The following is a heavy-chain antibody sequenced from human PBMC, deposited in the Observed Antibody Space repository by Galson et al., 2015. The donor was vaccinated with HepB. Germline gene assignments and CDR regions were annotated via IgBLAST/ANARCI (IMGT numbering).Heavy chain of an antibody. CDR2: IDPSDSYT. J-gene: IGHJ6*02. V-gene: IGHV5-10-1*01. D-gene: IGHD2-2*02. CDR1: GYSFTSYW. Sequence: SGAEVKKPGESLRISCKGSGYSFTSYWISWVRQMPGKGLEWMGRIDPSDSYTNYSPSFQGHVTISADKSISTAYLQWSSLKASDTAMYYCARHPKYCSSTSCYTGYYYGMDVWGQGTTVTVSS. CDR3: ARHPKYCSSTSCYTGYYYGMDV.